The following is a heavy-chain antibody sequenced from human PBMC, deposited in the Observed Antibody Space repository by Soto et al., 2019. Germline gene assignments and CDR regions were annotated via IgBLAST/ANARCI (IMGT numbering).Heavy chain of an antibody. J-gene: IGHJ6*02. CDR3: ARDEAVPASRVYYYGMEV. CDR2: IYSGGGT. CDR1: GFTVSSNY. Sequence: EVQLVESGGGLIQPGGSLRLSCAASGFTVSSNYMTWVRQAPGKGLEWVSVIYSGGGTYYADSVKGRFTISRDNSKNTLYIQMNSMRAEDTAVYYRARDEAVPASRVYYYGMEVWGQGTTVTVSS. V-gene: IGHV3-53*01. D-gene: IGHD2-21*02.